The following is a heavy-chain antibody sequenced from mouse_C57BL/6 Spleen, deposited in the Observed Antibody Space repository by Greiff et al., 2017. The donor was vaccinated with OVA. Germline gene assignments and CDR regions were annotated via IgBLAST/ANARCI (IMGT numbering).Heavy chain of an antibody. J-gene: IGHJ3*01. Sequence: VKLMESGAELARPGASVKLSCKASGYTFTSYGISWVKQRTGQGLEWIGEIYPRSGNTYYNEKFKGKATLTADKSSSTAYMELRSLTSEDSAVYFCARSELFAYWGQGTLVTVSA. CDR1: GYTFTSYG. V-gene: IGHV1-81*01. CDR3: ARSELFAY. CDR2: IYPRSGNT.